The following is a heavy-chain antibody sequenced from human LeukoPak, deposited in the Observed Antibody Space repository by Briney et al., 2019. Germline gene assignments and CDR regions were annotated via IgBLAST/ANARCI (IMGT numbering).Heavy chain of an antibody. Sequence: GGSLRLSCAASGFTFSSYGMNWVRQAPGKGLELVSSISKGSRTIYYADSVKGRFTISRDNANNTLYLHMYSLTAEDTAVNYGANSSCSGGSCYAFDYWGQGTLVTVSS. J-gene: IGHJ4*02. CDR1: GFTFSSYG. D-gene: IGHD2-15*01. CDR3: ANSSCSGGSCYAFDY. CDR2: ISKGSRTI. V-gene: IGHV3-21*06.